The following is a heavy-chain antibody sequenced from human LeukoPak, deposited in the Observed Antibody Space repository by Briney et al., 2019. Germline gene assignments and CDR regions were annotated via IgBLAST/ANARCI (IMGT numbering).Heavy chain of an antibody. CDR3: ARDPPNYYDTDAFDI. J-gene: IGHJ3*02. CDR1: GYTFTGYY. V-gene: IGHV1-2*02. Sequence: ASVEVSCKASGYTFTGYYMHWVRQAPGQGLEWMGWINPNSGGTNYAQKFQGRVTMTRDTSISTAYMELSRLRSDDTAVYYCARDPPNYYDTDAFDIWGQGTMVTVSS. D-gene: IGHD3-22*01. CDR2: INPNSGGT.